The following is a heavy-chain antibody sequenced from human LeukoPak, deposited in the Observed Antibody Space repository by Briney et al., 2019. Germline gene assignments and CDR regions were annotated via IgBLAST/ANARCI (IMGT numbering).Heavy chain of an antibody. CDR3: AISGSSWYRFDY. CDR1: GFTFSSYA. V-gene: IGHV3-23*01. J-gene: IGHJ4*02. CDR2: VSGSGRRT. Sequence: PAGSLRLSCEASGFTFSSYALSWVRQAPGRGLEWVAVVSGSGRRTYPADSVKGRFTISRDNSKNTLFLQMNSLRAEDTAVYYCAISGSSWYRFDYWGQGTLVTVS. D-gene: IGHD6-13*01.